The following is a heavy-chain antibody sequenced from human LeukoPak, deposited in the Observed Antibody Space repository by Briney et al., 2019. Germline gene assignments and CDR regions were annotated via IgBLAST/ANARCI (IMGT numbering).Heavy chain of an antibody. CDR3: ARPYHYYYDSSGYI. V-gene: IGHV3-11*01. CDR2: ITSSGSTI. D-gene: IGHD3-22*01. J-gene: IGHJ4*02. CDR1: GFTFSDYY. Sequence: GRSLRLSCAASGFTFSDYYMSWIRQAPGKGLEWVSYITSSGSTIYYADSVKGRFTISRDNAKNSLYMQMNSLRAEDTAVYYCARPYHYYYDSSGYIWGQGTLVTVSS.